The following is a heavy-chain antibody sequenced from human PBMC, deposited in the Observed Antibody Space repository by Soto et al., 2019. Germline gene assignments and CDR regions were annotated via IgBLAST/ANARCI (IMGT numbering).Heavy chain of an antibody. CDR2: ISYDGSNK. J-gene: IGHJ3*02. Sequence: QVQLVESGGGVVQPGRSLRLSCAASGFTFSSFSIHWVRQAPGKGLEWVAVISYDGSNKYYADSVKGRFTISRDNSKNTLYLQMNSLRAEDTAVYYCARDRRYYEIRGYASPSAFDIWGQGTVVTVSS. CDR1: GFTFSSFS. V-gene: IGHV3-30-3*01. CDR3: ARDRRYYEIRGYASPSAFDI. D-gene: IGHD3-22*01.